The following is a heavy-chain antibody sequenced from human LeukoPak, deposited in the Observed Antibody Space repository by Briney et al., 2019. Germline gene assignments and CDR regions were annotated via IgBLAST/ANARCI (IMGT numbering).Heavy chain of an antibody. CDR1: GFTFSSYT. Sequence: GRSLRLSRAASGFTFSSYTMNWVRQAPGKGLEWVSSITGGSTYIYYADSLKGRFTISRDNAKNSLYLQMNSLRAGDTAVYYCARVIGQYSSSWPFDYWGQGTLVTVSS. CDR2: ITGGSTYI. D-gene: IGHD6-13*01. J-gene: IGHJ4*02. V-gene: IGHV3-21*01. CDR3: ARVIGQYSSSWPFDY.